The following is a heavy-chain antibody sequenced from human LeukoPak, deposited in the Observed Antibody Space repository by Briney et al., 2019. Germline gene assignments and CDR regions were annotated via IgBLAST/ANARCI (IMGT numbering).Heavy chain of an antibody. D-gene: IGHD3-3*01. CDR3: ARAYYDFWSGLTTNWFDP. CDR2: IYYSGST. CDR1: GASVSSGSYY. J-gene: IGHJ5*02. Sequence: SETLFLTCTVSGASVSSGSYYWSWIRQPPGKGLEWIGYIYYSGSTNYNPSLKSRVTISVDTSKNQFSLKLSSVTAADTAVYYCARAYYDFWSGLTTNWFDPWGQGTLVTVSS. V-gene: IGHV4-61*01.